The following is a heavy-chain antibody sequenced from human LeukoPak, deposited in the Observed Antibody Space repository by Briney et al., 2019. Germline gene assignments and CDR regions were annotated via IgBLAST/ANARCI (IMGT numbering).Heavy chain of an antibody. CDR2: IRYDGGNK. CDR1: GFTFSSYG. D-gene: IGHD5-18*01. CDR3: ARHLSGVTGYTYGRGIDY. Sequence: GGSLRLSCAAPGFTFSSYGMHWVRQAPGKGLEWVAFIRYDGGNKYYADSVKGRFTISRDNSKNTLYLQMNTLRAEDTAVYYCARHLSGVTGYTYGRGIDYWGQGTLVTVSS. J-gene: IGHJ4*02. V-gene: IGHV3-30*02.